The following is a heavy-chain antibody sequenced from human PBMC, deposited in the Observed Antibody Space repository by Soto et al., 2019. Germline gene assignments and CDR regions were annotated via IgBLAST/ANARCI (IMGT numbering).Heavy chain of an antibody. D-gene: IGHD1-26*01. CDR1: GFTFSDSA. V-gene: IGHV3-73*02. Sequence: EVQLVESGGGLVQPGGSLKLSCAASGFTFSDSARHWVRPASGKGLEWVGRIRSKVNTYATAYAASVKGRFTISRDDSMNTAYLQMHSLKTDDTAVYDCTSRREWAETDPLYDWGEGTLVTVSS. J-gene: IGHJ4*02. CDR3: TSRREWAETDPLYD. CDR2: IRSKVNTYAT.